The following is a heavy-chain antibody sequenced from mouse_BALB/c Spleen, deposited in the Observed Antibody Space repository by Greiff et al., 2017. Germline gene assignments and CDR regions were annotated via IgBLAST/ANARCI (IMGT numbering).Heavy chain of an antibody. V-gene: IGHV3-2*02. J-gene: IGHJ4*01. D-gene: IGHD2-14*01. CDR2: ISYSGST. Sequence: EVKLQESGPGLVKPSQSLSLTCTVTGYSITSDYAWNWIRQFPGNKLEWMGYISYSGSTSYNPSLKSRISITRDTSKNQFFLQLNSVTTEDTATYYCARRAYYRYDGVYYAMDYWGQGTSVTVSS. CDR3: ARRAYYRYDGVYYAMDY. CDR1: GYSITSDYA.